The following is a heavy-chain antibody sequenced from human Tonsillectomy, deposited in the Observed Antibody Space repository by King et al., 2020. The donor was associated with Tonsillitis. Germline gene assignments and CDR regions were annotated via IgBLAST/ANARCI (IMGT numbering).Heavy chain of an antibody. Sequence: QLQESGPGLVKPSETLSLTCTVSGGSISSYYWSWIRQPPGKGLEWIGYIYYSGSTNYNPSLKSRVTISVDTSKNQFSLKLSSVTAAAPAVDYCVRHRDNWNYDFDYWGQGTLVTVSS. J-gene: IGHJ4*02. CDR2: IYYSGST. V-gene: IGHV4-59*08. D-gene: IGHD1-7*01. CDR1: GGSISSYY. CDR3: VRHRDNWNYDFDY.